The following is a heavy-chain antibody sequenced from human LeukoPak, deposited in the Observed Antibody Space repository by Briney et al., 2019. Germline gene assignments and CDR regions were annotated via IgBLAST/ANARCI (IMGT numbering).Heavy chain of an antibody. D-gene: IGHD3-10*01. CDR1: GFTFNTYH. V-gene: IGHV3-21*01. Sequence: GGSLRLSCAASGFTFNTYHMNWVRQAPGKGLEWVSSISSSSSYIYYADSVKGRFTISRDNAKNSLFLQMNSLRVEDTAVYYCAKGINITMVRGVIIPPFDYWGQGTLVTVSS. CDR3: AKGINITMVRGVIIPPFDY. J-gene: IGHJ4*02. CDR2: ISSSSSYI.